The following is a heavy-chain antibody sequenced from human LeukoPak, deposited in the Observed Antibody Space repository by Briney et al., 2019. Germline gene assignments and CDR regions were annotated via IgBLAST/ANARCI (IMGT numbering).Heavy chain of an antibody. CDR3: ARDKDMDPPYYYGMDV. CDR1: GFTFSSYG. CDR2: IWYDGSNK. D-gene: IGHD2-15*01. V-gene: IGHV3-33*01. J-gene: IGHJ6*02. Sequence: PGRSLRLFCAASGFTFSSYGMHWVRQAPGKGLEWVAVIWYDGSNKYYADSVKGRFTISRDNSKNTLYLQMNSLRAEDTAVYYCARDKDMDPPYYYGMDVWGQGTTVTVSS.